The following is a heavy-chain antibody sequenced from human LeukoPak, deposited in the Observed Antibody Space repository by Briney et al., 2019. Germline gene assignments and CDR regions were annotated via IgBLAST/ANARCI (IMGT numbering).Heavy chain of an antibody. V-gene: IGHV1-69*04. CDR2: IIPVLNIT. CDR1: GGTFSSSA. J-gene: IGHJ6*02. D-gene: IGHD4/OR15-4a*01. CDR3: ARDQGLTAPPPYGLNV. Sequence: ASVKVSCKTSGGTFSSSAITWVRQAPGQGLEWMGRIIPVLNITSYAQKFQGRVTITADTSTSTVYMELSSLRSEETAVYYCARDQGLTAPPPYGLNVWGQGTTVIVSS.